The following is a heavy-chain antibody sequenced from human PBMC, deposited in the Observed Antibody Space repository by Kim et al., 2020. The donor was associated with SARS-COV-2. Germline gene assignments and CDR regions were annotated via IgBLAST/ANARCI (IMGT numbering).Heavy chain of an antibody. D-gene: IGHD3-10*01. Sequence: GGSLRLSCAASGFTFSSYAMSWVRQAPGKGLEWVSAISGSGGSTYYADSVKGRFTISRDNSKNTLYLQMNSLRAEDTAVYYCAKDEVRGVIIIPRFDYWGQGTLVPVSS. V-gene: IGHV3-23*01. CDR2: ISGSGGST. CDR1: GFTFSSYA. CDR3: AKDEVRGVIIIPRFDY. J-gene: IGHJ4*02.